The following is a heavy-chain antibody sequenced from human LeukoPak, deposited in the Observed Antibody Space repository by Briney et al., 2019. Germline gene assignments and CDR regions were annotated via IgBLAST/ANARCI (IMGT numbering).Heavy chain of an antibody. CDR3: AAVYCSNDVVYVDTSPFDP. J-gene: IGHJ5*02. V-gene: IGHV1-58*02. Sequence: RASVKVSCKASGFTFTSYAMQWVRQTRGQRLEWIGWIVVGSGNTNYAQKFQERVTITRDMSTSTAYMELSNLRSEDTAVYYCAAVYCSNDVVYVDTSPFDPWGQGTLVAVSS. CDR2: IVVGSGNT. CDR1: GFTFTSYA. D-gene: IGHD2-8*01.